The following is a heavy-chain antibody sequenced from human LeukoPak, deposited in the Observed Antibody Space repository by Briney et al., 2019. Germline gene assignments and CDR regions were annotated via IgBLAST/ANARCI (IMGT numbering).Heavy chain of an antibody. CDR2: IYHSGST. Sequence: PSETLSLTCAVSGYSISSGYYWGWVRQPPGKGLEWIGSIYHSGSTYYNPSLKHRITISVDTSKNQFSLKPSSVTAADTAVYFCARHEVFNCFDTWGQGTLVTVSS. D-gene: IGHD5/OR15-5a*01. CDR3: ARHEVFNCFDT. J-gene: IGHJ5*02. V-gene: IGHV4-38-2*01. CDR1: GYSISSGYY.